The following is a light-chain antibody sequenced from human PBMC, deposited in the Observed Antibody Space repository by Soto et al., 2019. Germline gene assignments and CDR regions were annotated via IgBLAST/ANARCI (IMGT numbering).Light chain of an antibody. CDR1: QSVSSN. J-gene: IGKJ2*01. Sequence: EIVMTQSPATLSVSPGERATLSCRASQSVSSNLAWYQQKPGQAPRLLIYGASTRATGIPARFSGSGSGTEFTLTISSLQSEDFAVYYCQPYNNWPSLTFGQGTKLEIK. CDR2: GAS. CDR3: QPYNNWPSLT. V-gene: IGKV3-15*01.